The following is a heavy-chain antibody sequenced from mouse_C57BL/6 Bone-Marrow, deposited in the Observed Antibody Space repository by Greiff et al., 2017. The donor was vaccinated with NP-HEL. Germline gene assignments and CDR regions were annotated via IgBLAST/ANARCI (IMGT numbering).Heavy chain of an antibody. V-gene: IGHV1-9*01. CDR2: ILPGSGST. Sequence: QVQLQQSGAELMKPGASVKLSCKATGYTFTGYWIEWVKQRPGHGLEWIGEILPGSGSTNYNEKFKGKATFTADTASNTAYMQLSSLTTEDSAIYSCAREGNYYGSSPYFDYWGQGTTLTVSS. D-gene: IGHD1-1*01. CDR3: AREGNYYGSSPYFDY. CDR1: GYTFTGYW. J-gene: IGHJ2*01.